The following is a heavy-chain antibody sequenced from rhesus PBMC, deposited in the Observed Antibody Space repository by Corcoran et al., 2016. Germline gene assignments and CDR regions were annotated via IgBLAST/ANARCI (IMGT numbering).Heavy chain of an antibody. CDR3: ARLDGYSGYSDCDS. J-gene: IGHJ4*01. CDR2: ISYIGDI. CDR1: RGSITDTYYY. V-gene: IGHV4-122*02. Sequence: QVQLQESGPGLVKPSETLSLTCAVSRGSITDTYYYWSCVRQAPGKGLEWIGYISYIGDIKYKPSHKSRVTITRDTTRKHFFLDLTSVTAADTAVYYCARLDGYSGYSDCDSWGRGVLVTVSS. D-gene: IGHD5-30*01.